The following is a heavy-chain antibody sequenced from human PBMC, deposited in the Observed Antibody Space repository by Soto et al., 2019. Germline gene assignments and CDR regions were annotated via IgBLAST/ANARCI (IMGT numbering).Heavy chain of an antibody. D-gene: IGHD3-3*01. Sequence: ASVKVSCKASGGTFSSYAISWVRQAPGQGLEWMGGIIPIFGTANYAQKFQGRVTITADESTSTAYMELSSLRSEDTAVYYCARVEPRSNYDFWSGYSNWFDPWGQGTLVTVSS. V-gene: IGHV1-69*13. CDR2: IIPIFGTA. CDR1: GGTFSSYA. CDR3: ARVEPRSNYDFWSGYSNWFDP. J-gene: IGHJ5*02.